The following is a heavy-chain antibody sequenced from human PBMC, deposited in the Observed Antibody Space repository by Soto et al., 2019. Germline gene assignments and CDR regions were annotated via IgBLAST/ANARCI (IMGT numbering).Heavy chain of an antibody. CDR3: ARDRIGAMDHYYYYGMDV. CDR1: GFTVSSNY. V-gene: IGHV3-53*01. Sequence: GGSLRLSCAASGFTVSSNYMSWVRQAPGKGLEWVSVIYSGGSTYYADSVKGRFTISRDNSKNTLYLQMNSLRAEDTAVYYCARDRIGAMDHYYYYGMDVWGQGTTVTVS. CDR2: IYSGGST. D-gene: IGHD5-18*01. J-gene: IGHJ6*02.